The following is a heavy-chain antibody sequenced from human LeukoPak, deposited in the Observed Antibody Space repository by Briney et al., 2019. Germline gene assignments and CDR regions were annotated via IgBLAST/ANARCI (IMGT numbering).Heavy chain of an antibody. Sequence: ASVKVSCKASGYTFTSYYMHWVRQAPGQGLEWMGIINPSGGSTSYAQKFQGRVTMTRDMSTSTAYMELSSLRSEDTAVYYCARGRVTIFGVVITGRYYYMDVWGKGTTVTVSS. D-gene: IGHD3-3*01. V-gene: IGHV1-46*01. J-gene: IGHJ6*03. CDR1: GYTFTSYY. CDR2: INPSGGST. CDR3: ARGRVTIFGVVITGRYYYMDV.